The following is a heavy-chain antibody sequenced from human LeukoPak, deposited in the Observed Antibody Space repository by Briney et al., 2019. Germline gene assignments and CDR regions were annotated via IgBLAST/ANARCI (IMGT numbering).Heavy chain of an antibody. V-gene: IGHV4-4*07. CDR3: ARDVGQWLVRDY. D-gene: IGHD6-19*01. CDR1: GGSISSYY. Sequence: PSETLSLTCTVSGGSISSYYWSWIRQPAGKGLKWIGRIYTSGSTNYNPSLKSRVTMSVDTSKNQFSLKLSSVTAADTAVYYCARDVGQWLVRDYWGQGTLVTVSS. J-gene: IGHJ4*02. CDR2: IYTSGST.